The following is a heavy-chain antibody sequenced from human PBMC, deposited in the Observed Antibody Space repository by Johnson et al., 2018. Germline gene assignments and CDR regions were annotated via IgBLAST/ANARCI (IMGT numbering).Heavy chain of an antibody. CDR1: GFTFSSYW. Sequence: VQLVESGGGLVQPGGSLRLSCAASGFTFSSYWMSWVRQAPGKGLEWVANIKQDGSEKYYVDSVKGRFTISRDNAKNSLSLQMNSLRSGDTAVYYCARGYSSSPALVYMDVWGKGTTVTVSS. D-gene: IGHD6-13*01. CDR3: ARGYSSSPALVYMDV. V-gene: IGHV3-7*01. CDR2: IKQDGSEK. J-gene: IGHJ6*03.